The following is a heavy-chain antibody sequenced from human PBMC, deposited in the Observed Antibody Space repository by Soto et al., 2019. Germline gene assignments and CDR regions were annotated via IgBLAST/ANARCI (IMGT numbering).Heavy chain of an antibody. CDR1: GYTFTNYG. CDR2: ISAYNGKI. D-gene: IGHD3-16*01. J-gene: IGHJ6*02. CDR3: ARETIPQMYYYGTDV. Sequence: QVQLVQSGAEVMEPGASVKVSCKASGYTFTNYGISWVRQAPGQGLEWIGWISAYNGKIDYAQKVQGRITMTTDTSTSTAFMELRSLRSDDTAVYYCARETIPQMYYYGTDVWGQGSTVIVSS. V-gene: IGHV1-18*01.